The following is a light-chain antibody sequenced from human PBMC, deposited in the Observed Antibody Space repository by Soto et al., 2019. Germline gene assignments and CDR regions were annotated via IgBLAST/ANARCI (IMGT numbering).Light chain of an antibody. Sequence: EIVLTQSPATLSLSPGERATLSCRASQSVSSYLAWYQQKPGQAPRILLYDASNRATGIPARVSGSGSGTDFTLTISGVEPEDCAVDYCQHQRTFGQGTKLEIK. CDR1: QSVSSY. V-gene: IGKV3-11*01. CDR2: DAS. J-gene: IGKJ2*01. CDR3: QHQRT.